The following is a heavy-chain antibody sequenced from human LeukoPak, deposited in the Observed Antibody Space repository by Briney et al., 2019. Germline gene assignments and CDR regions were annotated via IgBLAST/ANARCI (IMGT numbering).Heavy chain of an antibody. D-gene: IGHD3-22*01. J-gene: IGHJ3*02. Sequence: SETLSLTCAVSGGSISSGGYSWSWIRQPPGKGLEWIGYMYHSGTTHYNPSLKSRVTISVDRSKNQFSLKLSSVTAADTAVYYCVRGYYYDSSGYRVRAFDIWGQGTMVTVSS. CDR2: MYHSGTT. CDR1: GGSISSGGYS. CDR3: VRGYYYDSSGYRVRAFDI. V-gene: IGHV4-30-2*01.